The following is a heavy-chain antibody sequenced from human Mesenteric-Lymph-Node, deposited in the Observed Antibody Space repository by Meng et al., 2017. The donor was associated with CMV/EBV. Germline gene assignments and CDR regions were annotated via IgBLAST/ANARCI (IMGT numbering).Heavy chain of an antibody. J-gene: IGHJ4*02. Sequence: GESLKISCAASGFTFSDYYMSWIRQAPGKGLEWVSYISSSGSTIYYADSVKGRFTISRDNAKNSLYLQMNSLRAEDTAVYYCARGTPPGSPRPLTYYDYVWGSYRYPIHDPLDYWGQGTLVTVSS. V-gene: IGHV3-11*01. D-gene: IGHD3-16*02. CDR3: ARGTPPGSPRPLTYYDYVWGSYRYPIHDPLDY. CDR1: GFTFSDYY. CDR2: ISSSGSTI.